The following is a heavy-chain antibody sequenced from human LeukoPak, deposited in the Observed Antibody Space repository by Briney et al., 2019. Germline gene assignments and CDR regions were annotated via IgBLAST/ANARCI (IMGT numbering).Heavy chain of an antibody. CDR3: ARGFDWDTTMGY. CDR1: GFTFSSYW. J-gene: IGHJ4*02. D-gene: IGHD3-9*01. Sequence: GGSLRLSCAAPGFTFSSYWMHWVRQAPGKGLVWVSRINGDGSRTTYADSVKGRYTISRDNAKNTLYLNMNSLRAEDTAVYYCARGFDWDTTMGYWGQGTLVTVSS. V-gene: IGHV3-74*01. CDR2: INGDGSRT.